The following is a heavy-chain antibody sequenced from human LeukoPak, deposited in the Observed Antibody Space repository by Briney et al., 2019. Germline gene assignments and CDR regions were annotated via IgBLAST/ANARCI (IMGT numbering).Heavy chain of an antibody. CDR3: AIIYGDYSDFDY. J-gene: IGHJ4*02. D-gene: IGHD4-17*01. Sequence: PSETLSLTCSVSGGSISSTSYFWSWIRQPPGKGLGWIGEFTHHGRTNYNPSLKSRVTMSVDTSKNQFSLKLSSVTAADTAVYYCAIIYGDYSDFDYWGQGTLVTVSS. V-gene: IGHV4-39*01. CDR2: FTHHGRT. CDR1: GGSISSTSYF.